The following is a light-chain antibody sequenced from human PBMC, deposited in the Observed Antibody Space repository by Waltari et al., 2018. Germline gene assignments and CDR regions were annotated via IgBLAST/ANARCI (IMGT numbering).Light chain of an antibody. Sequence: QSALTQPASVSGSPGQPIPISCTGTSSDVGFYNYVYRYQQHPGKAPKLIIYDVSEPPSGVSDRFSGSKSGNTASLTISGLQAEDESYYYCNSYAGSSSWVFGGGTKLTVL. J-gene: IGLJ3*02. CDR3: NSYAGSSSWV. CDR1: SSDVGFYNY. CDR2: DVS. V-gene: IGLV2-14*01.